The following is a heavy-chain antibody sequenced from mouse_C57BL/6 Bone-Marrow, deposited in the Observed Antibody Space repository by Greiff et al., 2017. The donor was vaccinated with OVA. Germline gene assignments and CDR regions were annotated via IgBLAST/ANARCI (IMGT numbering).Heavy chain of an antibody. V-gene: IGHV3-6*01. CDR3: ARGITTVVEYFDY. J-gene: IGHJ2*01. D-gene: IGHD1-1*01. CDR1: GYSITSGYY. CDR2: ISYDGSN. Sequence: EVQLQESGPGLVKPSQSLSLTCSVTGYSITSGYYWNWIRQFPGNKLEWMGYISYDGSNNYNPSLKNRISITRDTSKNQFFLKLNSVTTEDTATYYCARGITTVVEYFDYWGQGTTLTVSS.